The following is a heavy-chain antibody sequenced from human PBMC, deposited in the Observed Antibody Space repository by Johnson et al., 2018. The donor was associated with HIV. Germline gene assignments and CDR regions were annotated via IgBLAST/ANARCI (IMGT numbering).Heavy chain of an antibody. J-gene: IGHJ3*02. V-gene: IGHV3-30*18. CDR3: ANNLQQLATKDAFDI. D-gene: IGHD6-13*01. CDR1: GFTFSSYG. CDR2: ISYDGSNK. Sequence: QVQLVESGGGVVQPGRSLRLSCAASGFTFSSYGMHWVRQVPGKGLEWVAVISYDGSNKYYADSVKGRFTISRDNSKNTLYLQMNSLRAEDTAVYYCANNLQQLATKDAFDIWGQGTMVTVSS.